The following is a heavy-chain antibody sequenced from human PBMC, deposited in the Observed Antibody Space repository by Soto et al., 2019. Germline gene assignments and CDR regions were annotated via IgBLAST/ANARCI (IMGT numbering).Heavy chain of an antibody. CDR3: AHRLPLAYFDY. V-gene: IGHV2-5*02. CDR1: AFSLSTSGVG. CDR2: IYWDDDK. Sequence: QITLKESGPTLVKPTQTLTLTCTFSAFSLSTSGVGVGWVRQPPGKALEWLALIYWDDDKRYSTSLQSRLAITKDTSKIQVVLTMPNMDPVDTATYCCAHRLPLAYFDYWGQGTLVTVSS. J-gene: IGHJ4*02.